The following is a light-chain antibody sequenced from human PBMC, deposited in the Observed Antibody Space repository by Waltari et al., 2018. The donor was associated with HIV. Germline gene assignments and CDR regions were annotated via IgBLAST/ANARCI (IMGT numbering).Light chain of an antibody. Sequence: AVTQPASVSGLPGQSTTISCTGGDSDFGLYNFVSWYQQHSGKPPKLILYDVDSRASGVSDRFSGAISGNTASLTISGLRAEDEAHYYCASFTGDNTVMFGGGTVVTVL. CDR3: ASFTGDNTVM. V-gene: IGLV2-14*03. CDR2: DVD. J-gene: IGLJ3*02. CDR1: DSDFGLYNF.